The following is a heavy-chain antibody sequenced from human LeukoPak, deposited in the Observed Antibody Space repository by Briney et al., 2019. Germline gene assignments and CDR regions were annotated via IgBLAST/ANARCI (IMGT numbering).Heavy chain of an antibody. CDR3: ARFERTQRLNWFDP. J-gene: IGHJ5*02. CDR1: GYTFTSYG. D-gene: IGHD1-1*01. CDR2: ISAYNGNT. V-gene: IGHV1-18*01. Sequence: GASVKVSCKASGYTFTSYGISWVRQAPGQGLEWMGWISAYNGNTNYAQKLQGRVTMTTDTSTSTTYMELRSLRSDDTAVYYCARFERTQRLNWFDPWGQGTLVTVSS.